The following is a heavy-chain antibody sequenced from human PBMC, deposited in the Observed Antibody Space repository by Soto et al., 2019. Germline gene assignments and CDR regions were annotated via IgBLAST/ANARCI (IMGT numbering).Heavy chain of an antibody. D-gene: IGHD3-10*01. CDR1: GGSISSGGYY. V-gene: IGHV4-31*03. J-gene: IGHJ4*02. CDR2: IYYSGST. Sequence: QVQLQESGPGLVKPSQTLSLTCTVSGGSISSGGYYWSWIRQHPGKGLEWIGYIYYSGSTYYNPSLKSRVIISVDTSKNQFSLKLSSVTAADTAVYYCARDRPHYGSGSYTVEILDYWGQGTLVTVSS. CDR3: ARDRPHYGSGSYTVEILDY.